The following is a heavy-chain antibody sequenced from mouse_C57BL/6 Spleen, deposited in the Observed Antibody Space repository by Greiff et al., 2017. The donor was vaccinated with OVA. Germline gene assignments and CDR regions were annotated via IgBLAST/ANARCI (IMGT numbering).Heavy chain of an antibody. Sequence: QVQLKQPGAELVMPGASVKLSCKASGYTFTSYWMHWVKQRPGQGLEWIGEIDPSDSYTNYNQKFKGKSTLTVDKSSSTAYMQLSSLTSEDSAVYYCARGLLWLRQAMDYWGQGTSVTVSS. D-gene: IGHD2-2*01. CDR1: GYTFTSYW. CDR2: IDPSDSYT. J-gene: IGHJ4*01. V-gene: IGHV1-69*01. CDR3: ARGLLWLRQAMDY.